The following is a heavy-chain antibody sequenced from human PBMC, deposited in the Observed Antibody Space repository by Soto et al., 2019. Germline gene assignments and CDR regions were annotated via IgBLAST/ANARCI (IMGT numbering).Heavy chain of an antibody. CDR3: AKVFVWSAVPPTYFDY. J-gene: IGHJ4*02. V-gene: IGHV3-23*01. Sequence: GGSLRLSCAASGFTFSSYAMSWVRQAPGKGLEWVSAISGSGGSTYYADSVKGRFTISRDNSKNTLYLQMNSLRAEDTAVYYCAKVFVWSAVPPTYFDYWGQGTLVTVSS. CDR1: GFTFSSYA. CDR2: ISGSGGST. D-gene: IGHD3-9*01.